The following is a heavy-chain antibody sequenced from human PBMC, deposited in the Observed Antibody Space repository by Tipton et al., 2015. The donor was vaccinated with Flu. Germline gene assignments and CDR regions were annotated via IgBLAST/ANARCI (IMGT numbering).Heavy chain of an antibody. J-gene: IGHJ4*02. V-gene: IGHV4-59*01. Sequence: TLSLTCNVSGVSTSSYYWSWIRQPPGKGLEWIGYSYYSGSTNYNPSLKSRVTISVDTSKNQFFLILSSVTAADTAVYFCARVSGGYYFDHWGQGTLVTVSS. D-gene: IGHD6-19*01. CDR1: GVSTSSYY. CDR3: ARVSGGYYFDH. CDR2: SYYSGST.